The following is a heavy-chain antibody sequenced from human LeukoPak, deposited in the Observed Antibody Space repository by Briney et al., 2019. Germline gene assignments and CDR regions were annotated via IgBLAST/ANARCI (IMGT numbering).Heavy chain of an antibody. CDR3: AKSLRQMDAFDI. J-gene: IGHJ3*02. V-gene: IGHV3-9*01. CDR1: GFTFSSYE. Sequence: GGSLRLSCAASGFTFSSYEMNWVRQAPGKGLEWVSGISWNSGSIGYADSVKGRFTISRDNAKNSLYLQMNSLRAEDTALYYCAKSLRQMDAFDIWGQGTMVTVSS. CDR2: ISWNSGSI. D-gene: IGHD3-16*01.